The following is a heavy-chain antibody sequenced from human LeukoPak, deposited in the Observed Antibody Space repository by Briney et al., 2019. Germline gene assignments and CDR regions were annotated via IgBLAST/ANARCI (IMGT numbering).Heavy chain of an antibody. CDR1: GGSISSRNW. D-gene: IGHD4-17*01. V-gene: IGHV4-4*02. CDR2: IHHSGST. J-gene: IGHJ4*02. CDR3: ARETTVTTSGFDY. Sequence: KTSETLSLTCAVSGGSISSRNWWSWVRQPPGKGLEWIGEIHHSGSTNYNPSLKTRVTISVDKSKNQFSLKLSSVTAADTAVYYCARETTVTTSGFDYWGQGTLVTVSS.